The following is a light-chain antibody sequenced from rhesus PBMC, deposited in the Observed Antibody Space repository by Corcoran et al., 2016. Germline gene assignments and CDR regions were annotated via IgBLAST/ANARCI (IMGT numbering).Light chain of an antibody. CDR2: GAS. J-gene: IGKJ4*01. V-gene: IGKV3-24*04. Sequence: ETVVTQSPVTLSLSPGERATLSCRASQSVGSHLAWYQQTPGQAPRLLIYGASNRATGIPDRFRGSGSGTDFTLTLSSLEPEDVGVYYCQQNSNLITFGGGTKVELK. CDR3: QQNSNLIT. CDR1: QSVGSH.